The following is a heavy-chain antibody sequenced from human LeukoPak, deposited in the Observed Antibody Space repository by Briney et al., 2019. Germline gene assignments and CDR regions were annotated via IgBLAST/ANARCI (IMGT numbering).Heavy chain of an antibody. J-gene: IGHJ4*02. CDR1: GYTFTSYG. CDR3: ARDYYDNSTPGGY. CDR2: ISTYNGNT. V-gene: IGHV1-18*01. Sequence: ASVKVSCKASGYTFTSYGFNWVRQAPGQGLEWMGWISTYNGNTNYAQNFQGRVTMTTDTSTSTAYMEVRSLSSDDTAVYYCARDYYDNSTPGGYWGQGTLVTVSS. D-gene: IGHD3-22*01.